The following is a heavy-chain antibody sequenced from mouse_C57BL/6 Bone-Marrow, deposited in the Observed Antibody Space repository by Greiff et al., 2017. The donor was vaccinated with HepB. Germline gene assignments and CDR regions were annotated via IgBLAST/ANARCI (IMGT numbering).Heavy chain of an antibody. D-gene: IGHD1-1*01. Sequence: QVQLQQSGAELARPGASVKLSCKASGYTFTSYGISWVKQSTAQGLEWIGEIYPRSGTTYYNEKFKGKATLTADKSSSTAYMELRSLTSEDPAVYFCARSCITTVERVCYAMDYWGQGTSVTVSS. CDR3: ARSCITTVERVCYAMDY. V-gene: IGHV1-81*01. J-gene: IGHJ4*01. CDR2: IYPRSGTT. CDR1: GYTFTSYG.